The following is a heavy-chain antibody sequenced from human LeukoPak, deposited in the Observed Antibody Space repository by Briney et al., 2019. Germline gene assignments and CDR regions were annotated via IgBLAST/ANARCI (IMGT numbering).Heavy chain of an antibody. CDR2: ISAYNGNT. CDR1: GYTFTSYG. V-gene: IGHV1-18*01. Sequence: ASVKVSCKASGYTFTSYGISWVRQAPGQGLEWMGWISAYNGNTNYAQKLQGRVTMTTDTSTSTAYMELRSLRSDDTAVYYCARVPGGGYCSSTSCYPSNLRFDPWGQGTLVTVSS. CDR3: ARVPGGGYCSSTSCYPSNLRFDP. D-gene: IGHD2-2*01. J-gene: IGHJ5*02.